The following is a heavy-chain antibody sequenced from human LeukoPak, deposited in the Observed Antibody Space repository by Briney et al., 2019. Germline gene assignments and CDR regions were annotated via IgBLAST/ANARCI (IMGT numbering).Heavy chain of an antibody. CDR2: INPSGGST. V-gene: IGHV1-46*01. D-gene: IGHD1-26*01. Sequence: VASVKVSYKASGYTFTSYYMHWVRRAPGQGLEWMGIINPSGGSTSYAQKFQGRVTMTRDTSTSTVYMELSSLRSEDTAVYYCARQAGATYYFDYWGQGTLVTVPS. CDR3: ARQAGATYYFDY. J-gene: IGHJ4*02. CDR1: GYTFTSYY.